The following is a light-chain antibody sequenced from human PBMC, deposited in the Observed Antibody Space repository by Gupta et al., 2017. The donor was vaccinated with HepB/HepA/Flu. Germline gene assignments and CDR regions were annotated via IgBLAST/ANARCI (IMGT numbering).Light chain of an antibody. V-gene: IGLV1-51*01. CDR3: GTGDSSRSAWV. CDR2: DNN. Sequence: QSVLTQPPSVSAAPGQKVTISCSGSSSNIGNNYVSWYQQLPGTAPKLLIYDNNKRPSGIPDRFSGSKYGTSATLGITGLQTGDEADYYCGTGDSSRSAWVFGGGTKLTVL. CDR1: SSNIGNNY. J-gene: IGLJ3*02.